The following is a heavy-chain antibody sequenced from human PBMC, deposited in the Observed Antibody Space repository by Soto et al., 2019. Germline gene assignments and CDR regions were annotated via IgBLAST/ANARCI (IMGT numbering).Heavy chain of an antibody. CDR1: GFTFSSYA. CDR3: ARDGPFRLTMIVVVTYGYYFDY. CDR2: ISYDGSNK. D-gene: IGHD3-22*01. V-gene: IGHV3-30-3*01. Sequence: QVQLVESGGGVVQPGRSLRLSCAASGFTFSSYAMHWVRQAPGKGLEWVAVISYDGSNKYYADSVKGRFTISRDNSKNTLYLQMNSLRAEDTAVYYCARDGPFRLTMIVVVTYGYYFDYWGQGTLVTVSS. J-gene: IGHJ4*02.